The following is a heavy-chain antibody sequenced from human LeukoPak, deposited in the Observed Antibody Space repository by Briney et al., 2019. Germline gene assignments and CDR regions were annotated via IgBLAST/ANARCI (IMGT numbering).Heavy chain of an antibody. J-gene: IGHJ4*02. V-gene: IGHV1-46*02. CDR2: INPSDGST. Sequence: ASVKVSCKASRGTFNTYSIAWVRQAPGQGLEWVAIINPSDGSTSYAQKFQGRVTMTRDTSTSTVYMELSSLRSEDTAVYYCARDISTVVVRPDYWGQGTLVTVSS. CDR3: ARDISTVVVRPDY. CDR1: RGTFNTYS. D-gene: IGHD3-22*01.